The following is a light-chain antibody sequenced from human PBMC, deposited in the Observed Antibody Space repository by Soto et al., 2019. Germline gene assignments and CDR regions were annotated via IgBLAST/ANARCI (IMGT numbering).Light chain of an antibody. J-gene: IGLJ1*01. Sequence: QSALTQPASVSGSPGQSITISCTGSSSDVGAYNYVSWYQHHPDKAPKLVIYDVTNRPSGVSNRFSGSKSGNTASLTISGLQAEDEADDYCNSYTSSTTPYVFGTGTKLTVL. CDR1: SSDVGAYNY. CDR2: DVT. V-gene: IGLV2-14*03. CDR3: NSYTSSTTPYV.